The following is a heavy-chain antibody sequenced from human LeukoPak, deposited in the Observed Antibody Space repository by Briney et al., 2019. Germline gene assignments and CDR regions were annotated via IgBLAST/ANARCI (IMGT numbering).Heavy chain of an antibody. J-gene: IGHJ4*02. CDR2: IKYSGTT. D-gene: IGHD3-10*01. CDR3: ARHADSGFGELAFDY. Sequence: SETLSLTCSVSGGSITSGNYYWGWIRQPPGKGLEWIGSIKYSGTTCQNPSLKSRVTISVDTSKNQFSLKLSSVTAADTGVYYCARHADSGFGELAFDYWGQGTLVTVSS. CDR1: GGSITSGNYY. V-gene: IGHV4-39*01.